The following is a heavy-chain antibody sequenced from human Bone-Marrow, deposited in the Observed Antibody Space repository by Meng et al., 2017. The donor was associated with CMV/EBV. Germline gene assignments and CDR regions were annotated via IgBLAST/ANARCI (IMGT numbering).Heavy chain of an antibody. CDR1: GFPFSSYW. D-gene: IGHD2-2*02. CDR3: ARVGVPAAIGYYYGMDV. J-gene: IGHJ6*02. V-gene: IGHV3-7*01. CDR2: IKEDGSEK. Sequence: GESLKISCAASGFPFSSYWMSWVRQTPGKGLEWVANIKEDGSEKHYLDSVKGRFTISRDNSKNTLYLQMNSLRAEDTAVYYCARVGVPAAIGYYYGMDVWGQGTTVTVYS.